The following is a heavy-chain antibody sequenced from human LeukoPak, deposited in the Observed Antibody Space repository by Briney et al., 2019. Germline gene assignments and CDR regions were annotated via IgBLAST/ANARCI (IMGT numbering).Heavy chain of an antibody. D-gene: IGHD2-8*01. Sequence: ASVKVSCKASGYTFTSYDINWVRQATGQGLEWMGWMNPNSGNTGYAQKFQGRVTMTRNTSISTAYMELSRLRSDDTAVYYCARDRVLMVYAAHYYYYYYMDVWGKGTTVTVSS. CDR3: ARDRVLMVYAAHYYYYYYMDV. J-gene: IGHJ6*03. CDR1: GYTFTSYD. V-gene: IGHV1-8*01. CDR2: MNPNSGNT.